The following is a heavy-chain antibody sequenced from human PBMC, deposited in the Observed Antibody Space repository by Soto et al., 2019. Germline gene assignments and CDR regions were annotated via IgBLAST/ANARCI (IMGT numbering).Heavy chain of an antibody. J-gene: IGHJ4*02. CDR1: GYTFTSYG. D-gene: IGHD3-9*01. V-gene: IGHV1-18*01. CDR2: ISPNSGAA. Sequence: ASVKVSFKASGYTFTSYGIIWVRQAPGQGLEWMGCISPNSGAATYAQKLQGRVTMTTDTSTSTAYMELRSLRSDDTAVYYCARDFLKYYDILTGYFDYWGQGTLVTVSS. CDR3: ARDFLKYYDILTGYFDY.